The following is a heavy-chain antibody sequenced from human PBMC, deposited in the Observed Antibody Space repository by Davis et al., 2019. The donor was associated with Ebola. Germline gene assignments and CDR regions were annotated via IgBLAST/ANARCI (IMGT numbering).Heavy chain of an antibody. D-gene: IGHD3-22*01. Sequence: PGGSLRLSCAASGFTFSGSAMHWVRQASGKGLEWVGRIRSKANSYATAYAASVKGRFTISRDDSKNTAYLQMNSLKTEDTAVYYCTRHPIYYYDSSGYYPIAVWGKGTTVTVSS. V-gene: IGHV3-73*01. CDR2: IRSKANSYAT. J-gene: IGHJ6*04. CDR3: TRHPIYYYDSSGYYPIAV. CDR1: GFTFSGSA.